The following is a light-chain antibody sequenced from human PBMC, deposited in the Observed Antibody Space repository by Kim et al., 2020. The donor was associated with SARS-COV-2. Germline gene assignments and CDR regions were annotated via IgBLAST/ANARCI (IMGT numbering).Light chain of an antibody. V-gene: IGLV3-21*04. Sequence: APGRTAKITWGGNNIGSKSVHWYRQKPGQAPVLVIYYDSDRPSGIPERFSGSNSGNTATLTISRVEAGDEADYYCQVWDSSSDPRVFGTGTKVTVL. CDR2: YDS. CDR1: NIGSKS. CDR3: QVWDSSSDPRV. J-gene: IGLJ1*01.